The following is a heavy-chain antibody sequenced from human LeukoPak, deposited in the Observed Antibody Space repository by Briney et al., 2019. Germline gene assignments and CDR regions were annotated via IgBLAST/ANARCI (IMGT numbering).Heavy chain of an antibody. CDR2: VSHSGST. D-gene: IGHD3-10*01. V-gene: IGHV4-34*01. CDR3: ARGNHYDSGTFYKRYAMDV. J-gene: IGHJ6*02. CDR1: GGSFRFDY. Sequence: SETLSLTCAIYGGSFRFDYWSWIRQPPGKGLEWIGEVSHSGSTNYNPSLKSRVTISADTSKNQFSLRLSSVTAADTGVYYCARGNHYDSGTFYKRYAMDVWGQGTAVAVSS.